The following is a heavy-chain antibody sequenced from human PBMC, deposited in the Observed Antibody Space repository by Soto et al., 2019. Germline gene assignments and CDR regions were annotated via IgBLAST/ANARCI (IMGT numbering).Heavy chain of an antibody. Sequence: QVQLVQSGAEVKKPGASVKVSCKASGYTFTSYGISWVRQAPGQGLEWMGWISAYNGNTNYVQRLQGRVSMTTDTSTSTAYMELRRLRSDDTAVYYCARDHDDIVTGDKYYYYSMDVWGQGTTVTVSS. CDR2: ISAYNGNT. CDR1: GYTFTSYG. V-gene: IGHV1-18*01. J-gene: IGHJ6*02. CDR3: ARDHDDIVTGDKYYYYSMDV. D-gene: IGHD3-9*01.